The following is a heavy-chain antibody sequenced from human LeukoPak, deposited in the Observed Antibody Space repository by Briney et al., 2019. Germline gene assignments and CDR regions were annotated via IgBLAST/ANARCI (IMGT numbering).Heavy chain of an antibody. V-gene: IGHV3-23*01. Sequence: GGSLTLSCAASGFTFSSYAMSWVRQAPGKGLEWVSAISGSGGSTYYADSVKGRFTISRDNSKNTLYLQMNSLRAEDTAVYYCAKDLGGSSSWYSDAFDIWGQGTMVTVSS. CDR3: AKDLGGSSSWYSDAFDI. J-gene: IGHJ3*02. CDR1: GFTFSSYA. D-gene: IGHD6-13*01. CDR2: ISGSGGST.